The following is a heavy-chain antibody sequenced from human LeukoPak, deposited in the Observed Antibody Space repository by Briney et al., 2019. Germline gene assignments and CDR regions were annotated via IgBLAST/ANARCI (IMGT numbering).Heavy chain of an antibody. V-gene: IGHV4-59*01. J-gene: IGHJ4*02. Sequence: ASETLSLTCTVSGGSISSYYWSWIRQPPGKGLEWIGYIYYSGSTNYNPSLKSRVTISVDTSKNQFSLKLSSVTSEDTAVYYCARTHEYFDYWGQGTLVTVSS. CDR3: ARTHEYFDY. CDR1: GGSISSYY. CDR2: IYYSGST.